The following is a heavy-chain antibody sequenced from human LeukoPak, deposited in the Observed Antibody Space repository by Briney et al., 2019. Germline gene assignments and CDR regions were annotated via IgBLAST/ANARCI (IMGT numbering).Heavy chain of an antibody. CDR1: GFTFSSYW. CDR2: IKQDGSEK. Sequence: GGSLRLFCAASGFTFSSYWMSWVRQAPGKGLEWVANIKQDGSEKYYVDSVKGRFTISRDNAKNSLYLQMNSLRAEDTAVYYCARDGDTGSDWFDPWGQGTLVAVSS. J-gene: IGHJ5*02. CDR3: ARDGDTGSDWFDP. D-gene: IGHD1-14*01. V-gene: IGHV3-7*03.